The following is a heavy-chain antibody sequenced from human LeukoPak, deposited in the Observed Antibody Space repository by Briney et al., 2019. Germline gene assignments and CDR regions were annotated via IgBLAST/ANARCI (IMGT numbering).Heavy chain of an antibody. CDR1: GFTFSSYE. D-gene: IGHD4-23*01. J-gene: IGHJ4*02. Sequence: PGGSLRLSCAASGFTFSSYEMNWVRQAPGKGLEWVSYISSSGSTIYYADSVKGRFTISRDNDKNSLYLQMNSLRAEDTAVYYCARRDYGDNSYYWGQGTLVTVSS. CDR2: ISSSGSTI. V-gene: IGHV3-48*03. CDR3: ARRDYGDNSYY.